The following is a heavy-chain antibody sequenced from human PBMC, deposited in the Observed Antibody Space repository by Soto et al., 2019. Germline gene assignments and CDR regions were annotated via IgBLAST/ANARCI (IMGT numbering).Heavy chain of an antibody. Sequence: PSETLSLTCAVSGDSISSRNWWNWVRQPPGKGLEWIGQISHVGNSNYNPSLQSRLTISVDKSKNQFSLELSSVTAADTAVYYCARGGYNWNDVTDYWGQGTLVTVSS. V-gene: IGHV4-4*02. D-gene: IGHD1-20*01. CDR2: ISHVGNS. CDR1: GDSISSRNW. CDR3: ARGGYNWNDVTDY. J-gene: IGHJ4*02.